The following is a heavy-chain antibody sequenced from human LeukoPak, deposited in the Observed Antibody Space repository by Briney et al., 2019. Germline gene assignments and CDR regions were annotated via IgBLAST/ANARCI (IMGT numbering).Heavy chain of an antibody. CDR2: IYYSGST. D-gene: IGHD3-22*01. CDR1: GGSISSSSYY. CDR3: ARVDRKGWAFDI. Sequence: SETLSLTCAVSGGSISSSSYYWGWIRQPPGKGLEWIGSIYYSGSTYYNPSLKSRVTISVDTSKNQFSLKLSSVTAADTAVYYCARVDRKGWAFDIWGQGTMVTVSS. V-gene: IGHV4-39*07. J-gene: IGHJ3*02.